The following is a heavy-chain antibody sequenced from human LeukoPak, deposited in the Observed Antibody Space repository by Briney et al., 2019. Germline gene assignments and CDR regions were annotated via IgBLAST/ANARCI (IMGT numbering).Heavy chain of an antibody. V-gene: IGHV5-51*01. CDR1: GYSFTSYW. D-gene: IGHD4-11*01. J-gene: IGHJ6*02. CDR3: ARITVYSNYYYYYGMDV. CDR2: IYPGDSDT. Sequence: GESLKISCKGSGYSFTSYWIGWVRQMPGKGLEWMGIIYPGDSDTRYSPSFQGQVTISADKSISTAYLQWSSLKASDTAMYYCARITVYSNYYYYYGMDVWGQGTTVTVSS.